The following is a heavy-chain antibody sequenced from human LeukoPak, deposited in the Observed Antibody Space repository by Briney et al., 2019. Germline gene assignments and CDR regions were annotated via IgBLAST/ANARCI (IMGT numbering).Heavy chain of an antibody. CDR1: GYTFTSYG. CDR3: ARDKGCSSTSCLRHFYYYMDV. J-gene: IGHJ6*03. CDR2: ISAYNGNT. Sequence: ASVKVSCKASGYTFTSYGISWVRQAPGQGLEWMGWISAYNGNTNYAQKLQGRVTITADESTSTAYMELSSLRSEDTAVYYCARDKGCSSTSCLRHFYYYMDVWGKGTTVTVSS. D-gene: IGHD2-2*01. V-gene: IGHV1-18*01.